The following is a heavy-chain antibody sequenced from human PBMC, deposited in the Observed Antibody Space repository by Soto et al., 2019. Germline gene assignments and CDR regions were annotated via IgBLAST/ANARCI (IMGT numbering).Heavy chain of an antibody. Sequence: GGSLRLSCAASGFTFSSYGMHWVRQAPGKGLEWVAVISYDGSNKYYADSVKGRFTISRDNSKNTLYLQMNSLRAEDTAVYYCAKDISPYDSSGYFDYWGQGTLVTVSS. CDR1: GFTFSSYG. D-gene: IGHD3-22*01. CDR2: ISYDGSNK. CDR3: AKDISPYDSSGYFDY. V-gene: IGHV3-30*18. J-gene: IGHJ4*02.